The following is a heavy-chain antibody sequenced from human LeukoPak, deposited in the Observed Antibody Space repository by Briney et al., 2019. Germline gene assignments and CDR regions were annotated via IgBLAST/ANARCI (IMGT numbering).Heavy chain of an antibody. V-gene: IGHV3-30*02. CDR2: IRYDGSNK. Sequence: GGSLRLSCAASGFTFSSYGMHWVRQAPGKGLEWVAFIRYDGSNKYYADSVKGRFTISRDNSKNTLYLQMNSLRAEDTAVYYCAKPRGTYDILTGPFDYWGQGTLVTVSS. D-gene: IGHD3-9*01. CDR1: GFTFSSYG. CDR3: AKPRGTYDILTGPFDY. J-gene: IGHJ4*02.